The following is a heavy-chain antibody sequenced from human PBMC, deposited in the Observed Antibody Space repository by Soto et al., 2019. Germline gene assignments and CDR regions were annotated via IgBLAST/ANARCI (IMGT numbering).Heavy chain of an antibody. Sequence: SETLSLTCTVSGDSIISGDYYWSWIRQHPGKGLEWIGYIYYSGSTYYNPSLKSRVSISVDTSKNQFSLKLTSVTAADTAVYYCTTQGFGGLHGLVDVWGQGTTVTVSS. CDR1: GDSIISGDYY. CDR3: TTQGFGGLHGLVDV. V-gene: IGHV4-30-4*08. J-gene: IGHJ6*02. D-gene: IGHD3-10*01. CDR2: IYYSGST.